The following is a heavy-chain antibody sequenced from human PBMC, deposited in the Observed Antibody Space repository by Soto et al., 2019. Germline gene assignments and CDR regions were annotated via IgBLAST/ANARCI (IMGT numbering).Heavy chain of an antibody. CDR3: APRQVGATVLGWFDP. D-gene: IGHD1-26*01. CDR1: GFSLSTSGVG. CDR2: IYWDDDK. V-gene: IGHV2-5*02. Sequence: QITLKESGPTLVKPTQTLTLTCTFSGFSLSTSGVGVGWIRQPPGKALEWLALIYWDDDKRYSPSLKSRLTIPKDPSKNQMVPTMTNIDTVDTATYYCAPRQVGATVLGWFDPWRQGTLVTVSS. J-gene: IGHJ5*02.